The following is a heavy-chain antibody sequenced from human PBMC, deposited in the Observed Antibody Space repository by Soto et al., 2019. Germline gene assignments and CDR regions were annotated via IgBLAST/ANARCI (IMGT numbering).Heavy chain of an antibody. J-gene: IGHJ6*02. CDR1: DGSINTRPYC. Sequence: QLQLQESGPGLVKPSETLSLTCSVSDGSINTRPYCWGWVRQPPGKGLEWIASIAYNGRIYDNPPLSSPVTNSIDSSMNQFSLQLTSVTAADTAVYYCARHEYFGPWAMDVWGQGTTVTVSS. V-gene: IGHV4-39*01. D-gene: IGHD3-10*01. CDR3: ARHEYFGPWAMDV. CDR2: IAYNGRI.